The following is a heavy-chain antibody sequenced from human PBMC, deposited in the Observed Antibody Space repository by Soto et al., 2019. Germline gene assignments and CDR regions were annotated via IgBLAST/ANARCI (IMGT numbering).Heavy chain of an antibody. CDR1: GGSFSGYY. CDR2: INHSGST. D-gene: IGHD2-2*01. V-gene: IGHV4-34*01. J-gene: IGHJ4*02. Sequence: SETLSLTCAVYGGSFSGYYWSWIRQPPGKGLEWIGEINHSGSTNYNPSLKSRVTISVDTSKNQFSLKLSSVTAADTAVYCCASASSTSCHSGSWGQGTLVTVSS. CDR3: ASASSTSCHSGS.